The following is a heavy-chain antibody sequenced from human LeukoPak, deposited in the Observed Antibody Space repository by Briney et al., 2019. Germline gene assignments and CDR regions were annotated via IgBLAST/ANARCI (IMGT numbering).Heavy chain of an antibody. CDR3: ARRTTTGTTDY. V-gene: IGHV4-59*08. Sequence: SETLSLTCTVSGGSISSYYWSWIRQPPGKGLEWIGYIYYSGSTNYNPSLKSRVTISVDTSKNQFSLKPSSVTAADTAVYYCARRTTTGTTDYWGQGTLVTVSS. CDR1: GGSISSYY. J-gene: IGHJ4*02. D-gene: IGHD1-1*01. CDR2: IYYSGST.